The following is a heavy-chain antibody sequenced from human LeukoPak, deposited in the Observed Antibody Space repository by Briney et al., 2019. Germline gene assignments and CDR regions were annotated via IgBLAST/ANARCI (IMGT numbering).Heavy chain of an antibody. CDR2: ISGGGGST. CDR3: AKSSYYDSSGYYREYYFDY. D-gene: IGHD3-22*01. V-gene: IGHV3-23*01. J-gene: IGHJ4*02. CDR1: GFTFSSYA. Sequence: GGSLRLSCAASGFTFSSYAMSWVRQAPGKGLEWVSAISGGGGSTHYADSVKGRFTISRDNSKNTLYLQMSSLRAGDTAVYYCAKSSYYDSSGYYREYYFDYWGQGTLVTVSS.